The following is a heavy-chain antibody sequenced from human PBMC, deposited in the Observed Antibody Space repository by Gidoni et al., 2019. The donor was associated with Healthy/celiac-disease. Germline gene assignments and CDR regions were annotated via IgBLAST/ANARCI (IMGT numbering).Heavy chain of an antibody. CDR2: INHSGST. V-gene: IGHV4-34*01. Sequence: QVQLQQWGAGLLKPSETLSLTCTVYGGSFSVYSWSWIRQPPGKGLEWIGEINHSGSTNYNPSLKSRVTISVDTSKNQFSLKLSSVTAADTAVYYCARGSRVVVVPAAAAADFDYWGQGTLVTVSS. J-gene: IGHJ4*02. CDR3: ARGSRVVVVPAAAAADFDY. D-gene: IGHD2-2*01. CDR1: GGSFSVYS.